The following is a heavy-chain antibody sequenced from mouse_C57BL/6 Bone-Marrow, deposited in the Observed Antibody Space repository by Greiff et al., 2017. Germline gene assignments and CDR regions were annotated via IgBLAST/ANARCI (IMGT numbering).Heavy chain of an antibody. D-gene: IGHD2-4*01. CDR1: GYTFTNYW. CDR2: MHPNGGSP. V-gene: IGHV1-64*01. CDR3: ARSYDYDDYTRDY. J-gene: IGHJ4*01. Sequence: QVQLQQPGAELVKPGASVKLSCKASGYTFTNYWMHWVKQRPGQGLEWLGMMHPNGGSPDYNEKFKSEATLSVDKSSRTAYMELSSLTSEDSAVYYCARSYDYDDYTRDYWGQGTSVTVSS.